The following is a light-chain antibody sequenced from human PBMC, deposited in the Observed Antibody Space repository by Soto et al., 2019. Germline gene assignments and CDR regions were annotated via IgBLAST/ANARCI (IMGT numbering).Light chain of an antibody. V-gene: IGKV2-30*02. J-gene: IGKJ1*01. CDR3: MQGTHWPRT. CDR2: KVS. CDR1: QSLVHSDGNTY. Sequence: DVVMTQSPLSLPVTLGQPASISCRSSQSLVHSDGNTYLNWFQQRPGQSPRRLIYKVSNRDSGVPDRFSGSGSSTDFTLKISRVEAEDVAIYYCMQGTHWPRTFGQGTKVDIK.